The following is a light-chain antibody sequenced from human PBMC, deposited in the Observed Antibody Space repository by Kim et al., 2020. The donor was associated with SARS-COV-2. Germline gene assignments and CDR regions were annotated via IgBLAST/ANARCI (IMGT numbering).Light chain of an antibody. CDR2: GAS. Sequence: WYPGHRPTLPCSASHSFSSSSFAWSQPKPGQAPRLLIYGASSRATGIPDRFSGSGSGTDFTLTISRLEPEDFAVYYCQQYGSSPYTFGQGTKLEI. CDR1: HSFSSSS. V-gene: IGKV3-20*01. J-gene: IGKJ2*01. CDR3: QQYGSSPYT.